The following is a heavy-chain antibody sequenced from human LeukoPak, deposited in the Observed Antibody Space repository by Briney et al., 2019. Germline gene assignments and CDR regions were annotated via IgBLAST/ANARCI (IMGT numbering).Heavy chain of an antibody. Sequence: SVKVSCKASGGTFSSYAISWVRQAPGQGLEWMGRIIPIFGTANYAQKFQGRVTITTDESTSTAYMELSSLRSEDAAVYYCARSEELEPQNIYYYYYMDVWGKGTTVTVSS. CDR3: ARSEELEPQNIYYYYYMDV. CDR1: GGTFSSYA. D-gene: IGHD1-1*01. CDR2: IIPIFGTA. V-gene: IGHV1-69*05. J-gene: IGHJ6*03.